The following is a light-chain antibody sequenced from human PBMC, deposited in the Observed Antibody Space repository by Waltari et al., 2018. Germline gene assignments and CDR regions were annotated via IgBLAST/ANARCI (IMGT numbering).Light chain of an antibody. J-gene: IGKJ1*01. Sequence: EIVMTQSPATLSVSPGERATLSCRASQSIRSNVAWYQQRPGQAPRLLIYGASTRATGVPARFSGSGSGTEFILTISSLQSEDFAVYFCQQYTDWPTFGQGTKVEIK. CDR1: QSIRSN. CDR2: GAS. V-gene: IGKV3-15*01. CDR3: QQYTDWPT.